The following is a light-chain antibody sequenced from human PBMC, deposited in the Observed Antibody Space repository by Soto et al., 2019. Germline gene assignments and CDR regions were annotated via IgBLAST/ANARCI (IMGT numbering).Light chain of an antibody. V-gene: IGKV1-5*03. J-gene: IGKJ1*01. CDR3: QHYNSYSEA. Sequence: IRMAKYPSPLAVFAGDKGTTPRRASQTISSWLAWYQQKPGKAPKLLIYKASTLKSGVPSRFSGSGSGTEFTLTISSLQPDDFATYYCQHYNSYSEAFGQGTKVDIK. CDR2: KAS. CDR1: QTISSW.